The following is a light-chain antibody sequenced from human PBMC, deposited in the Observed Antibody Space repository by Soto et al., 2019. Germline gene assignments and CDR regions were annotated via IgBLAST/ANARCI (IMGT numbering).Light chain of an antibody. CDR3: QAWDSRTVV. Sequence: SYELTQPPSVSVSPGQTASITCSGDKLGDKYACWYQQKPGQSPVLVIYQDSKRPSGIPERFSGSNSGNTATLTISGTQAMEEADYYCQAWDSRTVVFGTGTKLTVL. CDR1: KLGDKY. V-gene: IGLV3-1*01. J-gene: IGLJ1*01. CDR2: QDS.